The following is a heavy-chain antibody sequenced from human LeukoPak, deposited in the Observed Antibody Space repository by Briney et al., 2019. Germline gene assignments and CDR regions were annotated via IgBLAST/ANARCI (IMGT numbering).Heavy chain of an antibody. J-gene: IGHJ4*02. Sequence: PSETLSLTCTVSGGSISTYYWSWFRQPPGKGLEWIGYIYYSGSTSFNPSLKSRVTISGDTSKNQFSLKLSSVTAADTAVYYCARTWSTVTRIDYWGQGTLVTVSS. CDR1: GGSISTYY. CDR2: IYYSGST. V-gene: IGHV4-59*01. CDR3: ARTWSTVTRIDY. D-gene: IGHD4-17*01.